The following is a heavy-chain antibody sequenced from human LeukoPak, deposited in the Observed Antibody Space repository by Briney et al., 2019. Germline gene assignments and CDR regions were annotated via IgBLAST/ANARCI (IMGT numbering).Heavy chain of an antibody. CDR3: ARGKWLVLGY. CDR1: GGSISSGGYY. V-gene: IGHV4-30-2*01. J-gene: IGHJ4*02. CDR2: IYHSGST. Sequence: SETLSLTCTVSGGSISSGGYYWSWIRQPPGKGLEWIGYIYHSGSTYYNPSLKSRVTISVDRSKNQFSLKLSSVTAADTAVYYCARGKWLVLGYWGQGTLVTVSS. D-gene: IGHD6-19*01.